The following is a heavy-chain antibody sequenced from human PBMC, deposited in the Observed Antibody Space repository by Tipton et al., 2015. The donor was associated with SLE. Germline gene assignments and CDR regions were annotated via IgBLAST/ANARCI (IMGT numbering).Heavy chain of an antibody. J-gene: IGHJ6*02. CDR3: ARGGNGGESHYYYYYGMDV. V-gene: IGHV4-38-2*02. Sequence: TLSLTCTVSDYSIKRGFYWSWIRQPPGKGLEFIGYVYYSGSTYYNPSLKSRVTISVDTSKNQFSLKLSSVTAADTAVYYCARGGNGGESHYYYYYGMDVWGQGTTVTVSS. CDR2: VYYSGST. D-gene: IGHD2-21*01. CDR1: DYSIKRGFY.